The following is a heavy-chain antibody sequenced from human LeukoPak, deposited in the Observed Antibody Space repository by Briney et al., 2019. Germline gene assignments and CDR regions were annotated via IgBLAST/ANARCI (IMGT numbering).Heavy chain of an antibody. CDR3: ARDSYSRSWYTSYYFDY. CDR2: ISSSSSTI. D-gene: IGHD6-13*01. V-gene: IGHV3-48*01. CDR1: GFTFSSYS. J-gene: IGHJ4*02. Sequence: GGTLRLSCAASGFTFSSYSMNWVRQAPGKGLEWVSYISSSSSTIYYADSVKGRFTISRDNAKNSLYLQMNSLRAEDTAVYYCARDSYSRSWYTSYYFDYWGQGTLVTVSS.